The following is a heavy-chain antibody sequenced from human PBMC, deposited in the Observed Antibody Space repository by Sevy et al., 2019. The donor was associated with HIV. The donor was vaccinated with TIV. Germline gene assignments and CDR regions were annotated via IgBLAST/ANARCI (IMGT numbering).Heavy chain of an antibody. D-gene: IGHD3-3*01. Sequence: GGSLRLSCAASGFTFSSYGMHWVRQAPGKGLEWVAVISYDGSNKYYADSVKGRFTISRDNSKNTLYLQMNSLRAEDTAVYYCAKREGGYDFWGGYYTLDYWGQGTLVTVSS. CDR1: GFTFSSYG. V-gene: IGHV3-30*18. J-gene: IGHJ4*02. CDR2: ISYDGSNK. CDR3: AKREGGYDFWGGYYTLDY.